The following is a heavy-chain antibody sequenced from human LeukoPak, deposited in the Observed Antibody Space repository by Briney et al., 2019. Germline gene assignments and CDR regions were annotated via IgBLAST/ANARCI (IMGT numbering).Heavy chain of an antibody. Sequence: GGSLRLSCAASGFTFSSYWMHWVRQAPGKGLVWVSRITSDGSSTNYADSVKGRFTISRDNAENTLYLQMNSLRAGDTAVYYCATFGSSSWGGYWGQGTLVTVSS. D-gene: IGHD6-13*01. V-gene: IGHV3-74*01. CDR1: GFTFSSYW. J-gene: IGHJ4*02. CDR2: ITSDGSST. CDR3: ATFGSSSWGGY.